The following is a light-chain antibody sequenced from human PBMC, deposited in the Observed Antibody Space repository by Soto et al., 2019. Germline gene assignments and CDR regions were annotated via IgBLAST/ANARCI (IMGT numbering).Light chain of an antibody. V-gene: IGKV3-15*01. CDR1: RSVTSH. CDR2: GAS. CDR3: QQYNSRPT. Sequence: EIVLTQSPATLSVSPGESATLSCRASRSVTSHLAWYQQKPGQAPRLLIFGASTRATGIPARFSGSGSGTDFTLTISSLQSEDFAVYYCQQYNSRPTFGQGTKVDIK. J-gene: IGKJ2*01.